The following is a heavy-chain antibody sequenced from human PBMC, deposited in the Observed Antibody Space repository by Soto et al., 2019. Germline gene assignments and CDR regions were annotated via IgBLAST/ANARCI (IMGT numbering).Heavy chain of an antibody. D-gene: IGHD1-7*01. CDR2: ISDSGGRT. J-gene: IGHJ4*02. Sequence: EVQVLESGGGLVQPGGSLRLSCAASGFTLRSTAMSWVRQAPGEGLEWVSAISDSGGRTFYADSVKGRFTISRDSSKNTLYLQMNGLRVEDTAVYYCAKERAGTTCYDYWGQGTLVTVSS. V-gene: IGHV3-23*01. CDR3: AKERAGTTCYDY. CDR1: GFTLRSTA.